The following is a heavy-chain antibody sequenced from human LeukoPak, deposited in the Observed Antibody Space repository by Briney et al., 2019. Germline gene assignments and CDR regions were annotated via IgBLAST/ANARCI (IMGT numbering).Heavy chain of an antibody. V-gene: IGHV3-7*01. D-gene: IGHD6-13*01. CDR1: GFTFSNYW. Sequence: GGSLRLSCAASGFTFSNYWMAWVRQAPGKGLEWLANIKEDGTGKYYMDSVKGRFTISRDNAKNSLYLQMNTLRAEDTAVYYCARDLAAVIGKQLVWGVDYWGQGTLVSVSS. J-gene: IGHJ4*02. CDR2: IKEDGTGK. CDR3: ARDLAAVIGKQLVWGVDY.